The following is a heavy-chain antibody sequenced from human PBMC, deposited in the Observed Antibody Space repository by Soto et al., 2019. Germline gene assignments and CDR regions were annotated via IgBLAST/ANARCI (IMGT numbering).Heavy chain of an antibody. CDR2: ISSSSSTI. Sequence: PGGSLRLSCAASGFTFSSYSMNWVRQAPGKGLEWVSYISSSSSTIYYADSVKGRFTISRDDAKNSLYLQMNSLRDEDTAVYYCARDQTIQLWTTYYYYYGMDVWGQGATVTVSS. CDR3: ARDQTIQLWTTYYYYYGMDV. CDR1: GFTFSSYS. J-gene: IGHJ6*02. D-gene: IGHD5-18*01. V-gene: IGHV3-48*02.